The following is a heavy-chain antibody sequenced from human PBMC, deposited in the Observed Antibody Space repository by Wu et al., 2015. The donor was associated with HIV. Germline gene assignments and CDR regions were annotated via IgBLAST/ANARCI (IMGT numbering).Heavy chain of an antibody. CDR2: INPNSGNT. D-gene: IGHD5-18*01. CDR3: ARDWCERSTSCSRRGYSYGFEGRGVYYFDY. J-gene: IGHJ4*02. V-gene: IGHV1-8*03. CDR1: GYNFTSYD. Sequence: QVQLVQSGAEVKKPGASVKVSCKASGYNFTSYDINWVRQATGQGLEWMGWINPNSGNTGYAQKFQGRVTITRNTSINTAHMELSSLRSEDTAVYYCARDWCERSTSCSRRGYSYGFEGRGVYYFDYWGQGTLVTVSS.